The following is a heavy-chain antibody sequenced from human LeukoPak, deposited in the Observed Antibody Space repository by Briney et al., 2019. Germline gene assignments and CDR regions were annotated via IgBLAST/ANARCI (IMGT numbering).Heavy chain of an antibody. V-gene: IGHV3-23*01. J-gene: IGHJ4*02. D-gene: IGHD2-15*01. CDR2: ISGGGGIT. CDR3: AIIVVVVAATDDY. Sequence: GGSLRLSCAASGFTFDSYAMTWVRQAPGKGLEWVSSISGGGGITNYADSVKGRFTISRDNSKNTLYLQMNSLRAEDTAVYYCAIIVVVVAATDDYWGQGTLVTVSS. CDR1: GFTFDSYA.